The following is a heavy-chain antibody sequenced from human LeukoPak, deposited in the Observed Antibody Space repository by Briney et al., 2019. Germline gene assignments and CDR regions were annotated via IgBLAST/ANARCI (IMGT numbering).Heavy chain of an antibody. CDR1: GGSISSYYF. D-gene: IGHD3-22*01. Sequence: SETLSLTCTVSGGSISSYYFWGWIRQPPGKGLEWIGSISYSGSTYYNPSLKSRVTMSADTSTNQFSLRLSSLTAADTAVYYCARHSPSGYYLLPFVYWGQGTLVTVSS. J-gene: IGHJ4*02. CDR3: ARHSPSGYYLLPFVY. V-gene: IGHV4-39*01. CDR2: ISYSGST.